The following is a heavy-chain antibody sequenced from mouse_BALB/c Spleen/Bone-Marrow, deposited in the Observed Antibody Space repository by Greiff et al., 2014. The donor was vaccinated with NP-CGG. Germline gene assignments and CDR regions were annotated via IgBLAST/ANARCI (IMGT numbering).Heavy chain of an antibody. CDR3: ARLSYYGRFAY. CDR2: INPDSSTI. D-gene: IGHD1-1*01. Sequence: EVQLVESGGGLVQPGGSLKLSCAASGFDFSRYWMSWVRQAPGKGLEWIGEINPDSSTINYTPSLKDKFIISRDNAKNTLFLQMSKVRSEDTALYYCARLSYYGRFAYWGQGTLVTVSA. J-gene: IGHJ3*01. V-gene: IGHV4-1*02. CDR1: GFDFSRYW.